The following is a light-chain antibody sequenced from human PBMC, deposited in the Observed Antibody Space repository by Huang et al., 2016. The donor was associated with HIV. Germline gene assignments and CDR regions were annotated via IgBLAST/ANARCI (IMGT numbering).Light chain of an antibody. CDR3: QQHNDWPPWT. Sequence: EIVMTQFPATLSVSPGERAIVFCRASQSISTNLAWYQQKPGQAPRLLIFGASNRAPGIPDRFSGGGSETEFSLTINSLQSEDFAVYYCQQHNDWPPWTFGQGTKVEI. CDR1: QSISTN. V-gene: IGKV3-15*01. CDR2: GAS. J-gene: IGKJ1*01.